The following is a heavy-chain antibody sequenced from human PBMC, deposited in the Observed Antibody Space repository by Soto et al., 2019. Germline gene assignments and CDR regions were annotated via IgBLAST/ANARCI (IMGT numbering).Heavy chain of an antibody. CDR2: TYYSVCT. J-gene: IGHJ6*02. D-gene: IGHD1-26*01. CDR1: GCSISSYY. Sequence: SETLSLTCTVSGCSISSYYWSWIRQPPGKGLEWIAYTYYSVCTNYNPSLKSRVTISVDTSKNVCSLKLSFVTAVDSAVYYCAKTYNGRYYSMDVWGQGTTVTVSS. CDR3: AKTYNGRYYSMDV. V-gene: IGHV4-59*01.